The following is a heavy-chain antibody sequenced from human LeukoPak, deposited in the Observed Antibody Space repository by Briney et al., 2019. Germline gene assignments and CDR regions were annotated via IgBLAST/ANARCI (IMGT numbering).Heavy chain of an antibody. V-gene: IGHV4-59*01. J-gene: IGHJ5*02. CDR2: IYYSGST. CDR3: AIEGGSGSYCNNWFDP. Sequence: SETLSLTCTVSGGSISSYYWSWIRQPPGKGLGWIGYIYYSGSTNYNPSLKSRVTISVDTSKNQFSLKLSSVTAADTAVYYCAIEGGSGSYCNNWFDPWGQGTLVTVSS. D-gene: IGHD3-10*01. CDR1: GGSISSYY.